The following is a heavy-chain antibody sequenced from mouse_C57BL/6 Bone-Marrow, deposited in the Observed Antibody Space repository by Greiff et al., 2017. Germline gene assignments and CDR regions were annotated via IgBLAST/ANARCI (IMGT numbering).Heavy chain of an antibody. Sequence: VQLQQSGAELVRPGASVKLSCTASGFNIKDDYMHWVKQRPEQGLEWIGWIDPENGDTEYASKFQGKATITADTSSNTAYLQLSSLTSEDTAVYYCTTVGQSYYEYDGYFDVWGTGTTVTVSS. D-gene: IGHD2-4*01. CDR3: TTVGQSYYEYDGYFDV. V-gene: IGHV14-4*01. J-gene: IGHJ1*03. CDR1: GFNIKDDY. CDR2: IDPENGDT.